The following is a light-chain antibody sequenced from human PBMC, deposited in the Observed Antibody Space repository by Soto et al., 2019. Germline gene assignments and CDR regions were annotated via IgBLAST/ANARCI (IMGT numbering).Light chain of an antibody. CDR1: QSVLSSSNNKNY. V-gene: IGKV4-1*01. CDR2: WAS. Sequence: DIVMTQSPDSLAMSLGERATINCKSSQSVLSSSNNKNYLAWYQQKPGQPPKLLIYWASTRESGVPDRFSGSGSGTDFTLTISSLQAEDVAVYYCQQYYSTPYTFGQGTKLEI. CDR3: QQYYSTPYT. J-gene: IGKJ2*01.